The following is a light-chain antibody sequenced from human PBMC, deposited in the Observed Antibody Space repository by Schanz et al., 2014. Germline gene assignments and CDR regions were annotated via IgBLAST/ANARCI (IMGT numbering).Light chain of an antibody. Sequence: QSALTQPPSASGSAGQSVTISCTGTSSDVGGYNYVSWYQHHPGKAPKLMIYEVSKRPSGVPDRFSGSKSGNTASLTVSGLQAEDEANYYCQSYDNSLSGVFGGGTKLTVL. CDR2: EVS. V-gene: IGLV2-8*01. J-gene: IGLJ3*02. CDR1: SSDVGGYNY. CDR3: QSYDNSLSGV.